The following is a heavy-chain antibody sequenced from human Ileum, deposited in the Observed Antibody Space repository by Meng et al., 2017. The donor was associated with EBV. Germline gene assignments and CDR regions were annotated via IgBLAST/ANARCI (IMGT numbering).Heavy chain of an antibody. J-gene: IGHJ4*02. Sequence: RRQESDPSRFKPSEPLSLRCRVSGGSIGSYYWSWIRQPPGKGLEWIGFIYYTGSTNYNPSLGSRVTISFDPAKTQFSLNLISVTAADTAVYYCARGDDSNGYGDSWGQGTLVTVSS. CDR3: ARGDDSNGYGDS. CDR1: GGSIGSYY. D-gene: IGHD3-22*01. V-gene: IGHV4-59*01. CDR2: IYYTGST.